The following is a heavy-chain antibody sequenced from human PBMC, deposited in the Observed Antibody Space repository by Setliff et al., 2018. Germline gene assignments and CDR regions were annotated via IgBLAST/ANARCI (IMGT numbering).Heavy chain of an antibody. CDR2: VSTYNGDT. CDR1: GYSFTSFG. Sequence: ASVKVSCKASGYSFTSFGITWVRQAPGQGLEWMGWVSTYNGDTNYAQKFRGRVTMATDISTSTVYMELRTLRSDDTAVYYCARRPIALAGYRKGAFDIWGQGTMVTVSS. D-gene: IGHD6-19*01. V-gene: IGHV1-18*01. J-gene: IGHJ3*02. CDR3: ARRPIALAGYRKGAFDI.